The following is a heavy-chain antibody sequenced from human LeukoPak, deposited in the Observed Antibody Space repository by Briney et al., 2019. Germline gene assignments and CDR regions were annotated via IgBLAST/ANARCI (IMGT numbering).Heavy chain of an antibody. Sequence: ASVKVSCKASGYTFTSYDINWVRQATGQGLEWMGWMNPNSGNTGYAQKFQGRVTMTRNTSISTAYMELSSLRSEGTAVYYCARGCYDFWSGHGDYWGQGTLVTVSS. CDR1: GYTFTSYD. D-gene: IGHD3-3*01. J-gene: IGHJ4*02. V-gene: IGHV1-8*01. CDR3: ARGCYDFWSGHGDY. CDR2: MNPNSGNT.